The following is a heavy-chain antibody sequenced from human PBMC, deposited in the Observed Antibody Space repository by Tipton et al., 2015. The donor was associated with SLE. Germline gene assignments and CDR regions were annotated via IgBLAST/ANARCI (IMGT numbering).Heavy chain of an antibody. CDR1: NGSISSLFDY. D-gene: IGHD2-2*01. Sequence: GLVKPSETLSLTCTVSNGSISSLFDYWGWVRQPPGKGLEWIGSIYYTGSTYYNPSLKSRVTISVDTSKNQFSLNLTSLTAADTAVYYCAASVLPTAPDGFDIWGQGTMVTVSS. CDR3: AASVLPTAPDGFDI. J-gene: IGHJ3*02. CDR2: IYYTGST. V-gene: IGHV4-39*07.